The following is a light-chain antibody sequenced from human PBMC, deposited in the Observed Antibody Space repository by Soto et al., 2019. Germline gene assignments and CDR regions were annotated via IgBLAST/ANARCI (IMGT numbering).Light chain of an antibody. CDR2: GAS. CDR3: QQYGSSPPFT. J-gene: IGKJ2*01. CDR1: QSVSSNY. V-gene: IGKV3-20*01. Sequence: EIVLTQSPGTLSLSPGERATLSCRASQSVSSNYLAWYQQKPGQAPRLLIYGASNRATGIPDRFSGSGSGTGFTLTISRLEPEDFAVSFCQQYGSSPPFTFGQGTKVEIK.